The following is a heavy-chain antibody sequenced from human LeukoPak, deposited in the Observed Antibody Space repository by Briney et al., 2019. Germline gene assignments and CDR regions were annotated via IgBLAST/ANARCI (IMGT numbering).Heavy chain of an antibody. Sequence: GESLQISCNGSGYSFTSYWIGWVRPLPGKGLEWMGIIYPGDSDTRYSPSFQGQVTISADKSISTAYLQWSSLKASDTAMYYCARAMTTVTNFDYWGQGTLVTVSS. CDR2: IYPGDSDT. CDR3: ARAMTTVTNFDY. CDR1: GYSFTSYW. D-gene: IGHD4-17*01. V-gene: IGHV5-51*01. J-gene: IGHJ4*02.